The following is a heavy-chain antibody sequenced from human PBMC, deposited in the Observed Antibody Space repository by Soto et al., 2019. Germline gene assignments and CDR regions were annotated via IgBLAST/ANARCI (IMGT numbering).Heavy chain of an antibody. CDR1: GFTFTGNW. J-gene: IGHJ5*02. Sequence: EVQLVESGGGLVQPGGSLRLSCAASGFTFTGNWMHWVRQGQGKGLVWVARINRDGTATTYADSVTGRFTISRDNSKNTLYLQMTSLGAEDTAVYYCATVGTGSYNWFDPWGQGTMVTVSS. V-gene: IGHV3-74*01. D-gene: IGHD1-26*01. CDR2: INRDGTAT. CDR3: ATVGTGSYNWFDP.